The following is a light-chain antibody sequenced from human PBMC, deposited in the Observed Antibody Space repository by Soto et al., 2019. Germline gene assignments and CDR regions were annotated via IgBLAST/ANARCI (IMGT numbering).Light chain of an antibody. CDR2: GAS. J-gene: IGKJ4*01. V-gene: IGKV1-39*01. CDR3: QQGYSTPPT. Sequence: DIQMTQSPSSLSASVGDRVTITCRASQSISSYLNWYQQKPGKAPNLLIYGASTLQSGVPSSFGGSGSGTDFTLTISSLQPEDFATYYCQQGYSTPPTFGGGTKVEIK. CDR1: QSISSY.